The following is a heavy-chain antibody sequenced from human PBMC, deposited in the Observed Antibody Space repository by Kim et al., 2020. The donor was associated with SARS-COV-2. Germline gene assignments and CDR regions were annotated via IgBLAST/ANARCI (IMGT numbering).Heavy chain of an antibody. CDR2: ISGSGGST. D-gene: IGHD3-10*01. CDR3: AKDYGVVRGVIINAEYFQH. J-gene: IGHJ1*01. Sequence: GGSLRLSCAASGFTFSSYAMSWVRQAPGKGLEWVSAISGSGGSTYYADSVKGRFTISRDNSKNTLYLQMNSLRAEDTAVYYCAKDYGVVRGVIINAEYFQHWGQGTLVTVSS. V-gene: IGHV3-23*01. CDR1: GFTFSSYA.